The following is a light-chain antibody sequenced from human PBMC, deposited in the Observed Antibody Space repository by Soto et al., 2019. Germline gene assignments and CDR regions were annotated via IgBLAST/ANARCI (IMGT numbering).Light chain of an antibody. CDR1: SSDIGGYNY. V-gene: IGLV2-14*03. Sequence: QSALTQPASVSGSPGQSITISCTGTSSDIGGYNYVSWYQQLPGKVPKLIIYDVSNRSSGVSDRFSGSKSGNAASLTISGLQAEDEADYSCSSYTSTSTLYVFVTGTKVTVL. J-gene: IGLJ1*01. CDR2: DVS. CDR3: SSYTSTSTLYV.